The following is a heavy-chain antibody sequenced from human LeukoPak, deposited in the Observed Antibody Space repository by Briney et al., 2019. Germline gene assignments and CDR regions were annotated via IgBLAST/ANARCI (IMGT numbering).Heavy chain of an antibody. Sequence: GGSLRLSCAASGFTFSNYAMSWVRQAPGKGLEWVSGVSTSGDSTYYADSVKGRFTISRDNSKNTLYLQMNSLRVEDTAVYCCAKRPVIDPKSITGTKWTLDSWGQGTLVTVSS. CDR3: AKRPVIDPKSITGTKWTLDS. D-gene: IGHD1-7*01. J-gene: IGHJ4*02. CDR2: VSTSGDST. CDR1: GFTFSNYA. V-gene: IGHV3-23*01.